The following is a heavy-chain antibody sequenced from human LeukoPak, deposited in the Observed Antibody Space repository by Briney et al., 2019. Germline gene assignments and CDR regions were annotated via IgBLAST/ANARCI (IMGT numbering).Heavy chain of an antibody. D-gene: IGHD4-23*01. CDR2: ISGSGSTK. V-gene: IGHV3-48*03. CDR3: ARDYGGVMFDY. CDR1: GFTFSRFE. Sequence: PGGSRRLSCAASGFTFSRFEMNWVRQGPGKGMEWVSYISGSGSTKYYAETAKGRFTISRDNDKNSLYLQMNSLGAEDTAVYYCARDYGGVMFDYWGQGTLLTVSS. J-gene: IGHJ4*02.